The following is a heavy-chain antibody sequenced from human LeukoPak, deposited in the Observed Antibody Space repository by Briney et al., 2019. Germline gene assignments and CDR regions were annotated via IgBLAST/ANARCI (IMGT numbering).Heavy chain of an antibody. D-gene: IGHD2-15*01. CDR2: IIHSGST. V-gene: IGHV4-34*01. J-gene: IGHJ6*03. CDR3: ARGYCSGGSCVGYYYMDI. Sequence: PPQTRSLTCLVYGGSFSGYSWSWIRQPPGKGLEWIGEIIHSGSTNYNPSLKSRVTISGDTSKNQFSLKLSSVTAADTAVYYCARGYCSGGSCVGYYYMDIWGKGTTVTVSS. CDR1: GGSFSGYS.